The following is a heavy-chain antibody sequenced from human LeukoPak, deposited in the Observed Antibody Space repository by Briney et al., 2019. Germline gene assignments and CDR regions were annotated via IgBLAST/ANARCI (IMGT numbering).Heavy chain of an antibody. CDR3: AKPPHATDTASSIDY. Sequence: GGSLRLPCAASGFSFSDYGMHWVRQAPGKGLEWVAFIRYDGRSKYYADSVEGRFTISRDNSKNTLYLQMSSLRAEDTAVYYCAKPPHATDTASSIDYWGQGTLVTVSS. CDR1: GFSFSDYG. D-gene: IGHD2-21*02. J-gene: IGHJ4*02. V-gene: IGHV3-30*02. CDR2: IRYDGRSK.